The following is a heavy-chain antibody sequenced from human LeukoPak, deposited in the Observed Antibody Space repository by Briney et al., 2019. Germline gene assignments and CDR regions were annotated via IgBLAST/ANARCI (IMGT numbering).Heavy chain of an antibody. D-gene: IGHD4-17*01. Sequence: PGGSLRLSCAASGFTFSNAWMSWVRQAPGKGLEWVGRIKSKTDGGTTDYAAPVKGRFTISRGDSKNTLYLQMNSLKTEDTAVYYCTTENDYGDYVFDYWGQGTLVTVSS. J-gene: IGHJ4*02. CDR3: TTENDYGDYVFDY. CDR1: GFTFSNAW. V-gene: IGHV3-15*01. CDR2: IKSKTDGGTT.